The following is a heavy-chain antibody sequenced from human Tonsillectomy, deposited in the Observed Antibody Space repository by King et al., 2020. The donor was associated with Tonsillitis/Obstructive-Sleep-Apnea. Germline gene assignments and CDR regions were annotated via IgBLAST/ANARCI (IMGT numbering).Heavy chain of an antibody. V-gene: IGHV3-7*03. D-gene: IGHD4-17*01. CDR3: ASPGGTPYGDYDYFDY. CDR1: GFPFSSYW. J-gene: IGHJ4*02. Sequence: VQLVESGGGLVQPGGSLRLSCAASGFPFSSYWMSWVRQAPGKGLEWVANIKQDGSEKYYVDSVKGRFTISRDTAKNSLYLQMNSLRAEDTAVYYCASPGGTPYGDYDYFDYWGQGTLVTVSS. CDR2: IKQDGSEK.